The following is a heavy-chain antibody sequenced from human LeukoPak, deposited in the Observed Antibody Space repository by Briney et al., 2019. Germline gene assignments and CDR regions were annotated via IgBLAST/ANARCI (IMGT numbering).Heavy chain of an antibody. J-gene: IGHJ4*02. CDR2: IYHSGST. V-gene: IGHV4-39*07. CDR3: ARGKSRGGHIDY. Sequence: SETLSLTCTVSGGSISTSNYYWGWIRQPPGKGLEWIGSIYHSGSTYYNPSLKSRVTISVDTSKNQFSLKLRSVTAADTAVYYCARGKSRGGHIDYWGQGTLVTVSS. D-gene: IGHD3-16*01. CDR1: GGSISTSNYY.